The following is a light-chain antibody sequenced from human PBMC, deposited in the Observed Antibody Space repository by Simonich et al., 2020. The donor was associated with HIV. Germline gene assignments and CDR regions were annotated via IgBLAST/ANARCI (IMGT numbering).Light chain of an antibody. Sequence: QSALTQPRSVSGSPGQSVTISCTGTNSDVGGYNYVSWYQQHPGKAPKLILYDVSKRPSGVPERFSGSKSGSTASLTISGLQAEDEADYYCSLYAGSPWVFGGGTKLTVL. CDR1: NSDVGGYNY. V-gene: IGLV2-11*01. J-gene: IGLJ3*02. CDR2: DVS. CDR3: SLYAGSPWV.